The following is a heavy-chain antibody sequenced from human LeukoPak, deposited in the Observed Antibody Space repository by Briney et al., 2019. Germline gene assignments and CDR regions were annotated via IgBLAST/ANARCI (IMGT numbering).Heavy chain of an antibody. CDR1: GGSFSGYY. Sequence: SETLSLTCAVYGGSFSGYYWSWTRQPPGKGLEWIGEINHSGSTNYNPSLKGRVTISVDTSKNQISLKLSSVTAADTAVYYCASSGYYSYFDYWGQGTLVTVSS. CDR2: INHSGST. CDR3: ASSGYYSYFDY. J-gene: IGHJ4*02. D-gene: IGHD3-22*01. V-gene: IGHV4-34*01.